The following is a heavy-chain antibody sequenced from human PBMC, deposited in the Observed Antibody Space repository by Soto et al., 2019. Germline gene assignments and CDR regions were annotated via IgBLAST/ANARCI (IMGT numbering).Heavy chain of an antibody. CDR2: IYPGDSDT. CDR1: GYSFTSYW. V-gene: IGHV5-51*01. D-gene: IGHD3-16*02. Sequence: GESLKISCKGSGYSFTSYWISWVRQMPGKGLEWMGIIYPGDSDTRYSPSFQGQVTISVDKSISTAYLQWSSLKASDTAMYYCARLSADDYVWGSYRYSRGDRRPHFDYWGQGTLVTVSS. J-gene: IGHJ4*02. CDR3: ARLSADDYVWGSYRYSRGDRRPHFDY.